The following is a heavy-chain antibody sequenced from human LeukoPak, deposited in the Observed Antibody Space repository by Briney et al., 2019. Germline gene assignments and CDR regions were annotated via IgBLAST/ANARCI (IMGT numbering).Heavy chain of an antibody. V-gene: IGHV4-34*01. J-gene: IGHJ4*02. CDR3: ARELRLGELSSPYYFDY. D-gene: IGHD3-16*02. CDR2: INHSGST. CDR1: GGSFSGYY. Sequence: SETLSLTCAVYGGSFSGYYWSWIRQPPGKGLEWIGEINHSGSTNYNPSLKSRVTISVDTSKNQFSLRLSSVTAADTAVYYCARELRLGELSSPYYFDYWGQGTLVTVSS.